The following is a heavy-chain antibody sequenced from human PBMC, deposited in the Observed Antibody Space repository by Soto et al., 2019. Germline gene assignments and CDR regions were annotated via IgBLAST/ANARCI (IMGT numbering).Heavy chain of an antibody. CDR3: ARDLSWGSKWYYYMDV. J-gene: IGHJ6*03. CDR1: GFTISGNA. CDR2: ISSSSTNI. V-gene: IGHV3-48*02. Sequence: EVQLVESGGGLVQPGGSLRLSCAASGFTISGNAMNWVRQAPVRGLEWVSYISSSSTNIHYADSVRGRFTISRDNAKNSLYLQMNSLRDEDTAVYRCARDLSWGSKWYYYMDVWGKGTTVTVSS. D-gene: IGHD3-16*01.